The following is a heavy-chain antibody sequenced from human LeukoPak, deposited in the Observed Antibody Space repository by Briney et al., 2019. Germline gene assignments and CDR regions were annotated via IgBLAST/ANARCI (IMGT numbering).Heavy chain of an antibody. V-gene: IGHV1-8*01. CDR3: ARDGFPDRRAGRGADY. D-gene: IGHD1-14*01. J-gene: IGHJ4*02. Sequence: GASVKVSCKASGYTFTSYDINWVRQATGQGLEWMGWMNPNSGNTGYAQKFQGRVTMTRNTSISTAYMELSRLRSDDTAVYYCARDGFPDRRAGRGADYWGQGTLVTVSS. CDR1: GYTFTSYD. CDR2: MNPNSGNT.